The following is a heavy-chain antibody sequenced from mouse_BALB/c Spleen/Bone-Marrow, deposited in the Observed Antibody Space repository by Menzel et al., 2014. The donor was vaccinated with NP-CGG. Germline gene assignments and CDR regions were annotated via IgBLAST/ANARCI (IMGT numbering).Heavy chain of an antibody. Sequence: QVQLQQSGSVLVRPGASVKLSCKASGYTFTSSWMHWAKQRPGQGLEWIGEIHPNTDNTNYDEKFKGKATLTVDTSSSTAYAYLSTLTSQDSTVYNCARHHKYACCFDYWGQGTPLTVSS. D-gene: IGHD2-14*01. J-gene: IGHJ2*01. CDR1: GYTFTSSW. V-gene: IGHV1S130*01. CDR3: ARHHKYACCFDY. CDR2: IHPNTDNT.